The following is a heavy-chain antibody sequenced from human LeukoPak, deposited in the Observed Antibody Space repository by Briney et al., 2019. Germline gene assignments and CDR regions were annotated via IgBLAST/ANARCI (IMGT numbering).Heavy chain of an antibody. CDR3: ARRSSIAARYNWFDP. Sequence: PSETLSLTFTVSGGSISSSSYYWGWIRQPPGKGLEWIGSIYYSGSTYYNPSLKSRVTISVDTSKNQFSLKLSSVTAADTAVYYCARRSSIAARYNWFDPWGQGTLVTVSS. CDR2: IYYSGST. D-gene: IGHD6-6*01. J-gene: IGHJ5*02. V-gene: IGHV4-39*07. CDR1: GGSISSSSYY.